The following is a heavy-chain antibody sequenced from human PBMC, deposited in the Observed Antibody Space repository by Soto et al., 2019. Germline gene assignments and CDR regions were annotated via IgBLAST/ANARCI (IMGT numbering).Heavy chain of an antibody. J-gene: IGHJ2*01. D-gene: IGHD3-3*01. CDR2: IHAGEGKT. CDR3: ARRMTWSLWCFDL. CDR1: GYPFTNYG. Sequence: QVQLVQSGDEVRKPGASVKVSCKASGYPFTNYGIHWVRQAPGQGLEWMGWIHAGEGKTRYAQKFQGRVTITSDQSANTAYMELSSLKSEDTAVYYCARRMTWSLWCFDLWGSGTQVTVSS. V-gene: IGHV1-3*01.